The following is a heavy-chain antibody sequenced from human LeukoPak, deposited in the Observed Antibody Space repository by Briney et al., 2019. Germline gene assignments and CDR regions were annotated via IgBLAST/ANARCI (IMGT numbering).Heavy chain of an antibody. CDR1: ADSFSSHY. CDR2: ISYIGST. V-gene: IGHV4-59*11. J-gene: IGHJ3*02. Sequence: SETLSLSCAVSADSFSSHYWPWIRQPPGKGLEWIGYISYIGSTNYNPSLKRQITISIDTSKTQVSLKLTTETAAETAVYYCARELVPVTKGLDMWGQGKMVSVSS. CDR3: ARELVPVTKGLDM. D-gene: IGHD4-17*01.